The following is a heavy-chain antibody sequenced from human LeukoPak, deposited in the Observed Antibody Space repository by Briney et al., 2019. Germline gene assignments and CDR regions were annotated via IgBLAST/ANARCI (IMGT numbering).Heavy chain of an antibody. J-gene: IGHJ4*02. CDR1: GITISNYW. V-gene: IGHV3-7*01. D-gene: IGHD1-26*01. CDR3: ARVGPGGTYCLDY. CDR2: IKQDANEK. Sequence: PGGSLRLSCAASGITISNYWMTWVRQAPGKGLEWVANIKQDANEKSYVGSVKGRFTISRDSARNSLYLQMNSLRAQDTAVYYCARVGPGGTYCLDYWGQGTLVTVSS.